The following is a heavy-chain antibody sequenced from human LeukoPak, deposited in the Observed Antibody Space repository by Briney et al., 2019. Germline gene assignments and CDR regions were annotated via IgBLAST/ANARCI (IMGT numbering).Heavy chain of an antibody. V-gene: IGHV3-23*01. CDR3: AKTYYYDSSGYYREQCFDY. CDR2: ISGSGGST. J-gene: IGHJ4*02. CDR1: GLTFSSYA. Sequence: GGSLRLSCAASGLTFSSYAMSWVRQAPGKGLEWVSAISGSGGSTYYADSVKGRFTISRDNSKNTLYLQMNSLRAEDTAVYYCAKTYYYDSSGYYREQCFDYWGQGTLVTVSS. D-gene: IGHD3-22*01.